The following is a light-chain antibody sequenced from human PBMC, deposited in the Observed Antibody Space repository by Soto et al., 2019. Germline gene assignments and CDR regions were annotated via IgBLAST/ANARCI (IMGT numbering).Light chain of an antibody. J-gene: IGLJ2*01. V-gene: IGLV1-44*01. CDR1: SSNIGSNS. CDR2: STN. Sequence: QSVLAQPPSASGTPGQRVTISCSGSSSNIGSNSVNWYQQLPGAAPTLLIYSTNQRPSGVPDRFSGSKSDTSASLAISGLQSEDEADYYCEAYDDSLNGDLVFGGGTKLTVL. CDR3: EAYDDSLNGDLV.